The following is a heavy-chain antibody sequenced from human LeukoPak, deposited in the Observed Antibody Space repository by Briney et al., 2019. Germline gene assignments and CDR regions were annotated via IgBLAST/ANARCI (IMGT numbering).Heavy chain of an antibody. V-gene: IGHV4-34*01. CDR1: GGSFSGYY. D-gene: IGHD5-18*01. Sequence: PSETLSLXCAVYGGSFSGYYWSWIRQPPGKGLEWIGEINHSGSTNYNPSLKSRVTISVDTSKNQFSLKLSSVTAADTAVYYCARVRSYGLKSYYYYYMDVWGTGTTVTVSS. CDR3: ARVRSYGLKSYYYYYMDV. J-gene: IGHJ6*03. CDR2: INHSGST.